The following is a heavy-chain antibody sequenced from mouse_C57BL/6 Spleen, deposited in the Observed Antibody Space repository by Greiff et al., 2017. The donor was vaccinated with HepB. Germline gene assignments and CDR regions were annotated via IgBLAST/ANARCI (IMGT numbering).Heavy chain of an antibody. V-gene: IGHV1-82*01. Sequence: LVESGPELVKPGASVKISCKASGYAFSSSWMNWVKQRPGKGLEWIGRIYPGDGDTNYNGKFKGKATLTADKSSSTAYMQLSSLTSEDSAVYFCARSGDGYYSFAYWGQGTLVTVSA. CDR3: ARSGDGYYSFAY. J-gene: IGHJ3*01. D-gene: IGHD2-3*01. CDR1: GYAFSSSW. CDR2: IYPGDGDT.